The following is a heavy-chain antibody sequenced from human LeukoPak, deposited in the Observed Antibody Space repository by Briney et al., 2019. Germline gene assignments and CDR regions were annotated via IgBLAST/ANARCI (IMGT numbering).Heavy chain of an antibody. J-gene: IGHJ4*02. D-gene: IGHD6-19*01. V-gene: IGHV4-59*01. Sequence: PSETLSLTCSVSGGSISSYYWSWIRQPPGKGLEWIGCLYHSGTTTYNPSLKSRITISVDTSRNQFSLKLNSMTAADPALYLCAGGGQWLAFDSWGQGTLVTVSS. CDR2: LYHSGTT. CDR1: GGSISSYY. CDR3: AGGGQWLAFDS.